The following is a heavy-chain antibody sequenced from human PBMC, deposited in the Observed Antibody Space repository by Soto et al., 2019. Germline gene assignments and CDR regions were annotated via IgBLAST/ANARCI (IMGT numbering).Heavy chain of an antibody. D-gene: IGHD6-6*01. CDR2: ISGSGGST. Sequence: TVGSLRLSCAASGFTFSSYAMSWVRQAPGKGLEWVSAISGSGGSTYYADSVKGRFTISRDNSKNTLYLQMNSLRAEDTAVYYCAKFFFESFKQLVRFPPYFDYWGQGTLVTVSS. CDR1: GFTFSSYA. CDR3: AKFFFESFKQLVRFPPYFDY. J-gene: IGHJ4*02. V-gene: IGHV3-23*01.